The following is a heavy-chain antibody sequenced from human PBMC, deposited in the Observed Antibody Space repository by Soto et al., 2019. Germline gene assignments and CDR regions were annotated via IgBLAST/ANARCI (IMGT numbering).Heavy chain of an antibody. Sequence: QVQLVQSGAEVKKPGSSVKVSCKASGGTFSSYAISWVRQAPGQGLEWMGGIIPIFGTANYAQKFQGRVTITADKSSSTAYMELSSLRSEDTAVYYCARAEYRQQLVNYGMDVWGQGTTVTVSS. CDR1: GGTFSSYA. D-gene: IGHD6-13*01. V-gene: IGHV1-69*06. CDR2: IIPIFGTA. CDR3: ARAEYRQQLVNYGMDV. J-gene: IGHJ6*02.